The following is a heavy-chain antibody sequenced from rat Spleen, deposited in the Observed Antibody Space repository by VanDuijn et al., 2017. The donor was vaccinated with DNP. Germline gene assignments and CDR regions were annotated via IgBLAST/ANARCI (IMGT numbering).Heavy chain of an antibody. J-gene: IGHJ2*01. CDR1: GYTFTSYY. Sequence: QVQLQQSGAELAKPGSSVKISCKASGYTFTSYYISWIRQTTGQGLEYIGDINTGSGGTSFNEKFKGKATLTADKSSSTAFMQLSSLTPDDSAVYYCARGRTALDYWGQGVMVTVSS. D-gene: IGHD1-11*01. CDR3: ARGRTALDY. CDR2: INTGSGGT. V-gene: IGHV1-43*01.